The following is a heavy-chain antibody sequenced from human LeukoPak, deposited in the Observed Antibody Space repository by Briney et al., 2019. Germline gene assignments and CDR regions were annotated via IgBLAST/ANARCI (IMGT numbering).Heavy chain of an antibody. D-gene: IGHD1-26*01. J-gene: IGHJ6*03. CDR2: INHSGST. V-gene: IGHV4-34*01. CDR3: ARGPREQATSPDYMDV. CDR1: GGSFSGYY. Sequence: PSETLSLTCAVYGGSFSGYYWSWIRQPPGKGLEWIGEINHSGSTNYNPSLKSRVTISVDTSKNQFSLKLSSVTAADTAVYYCARGPREQATSPDYMDVWGKGTTVTVSS.